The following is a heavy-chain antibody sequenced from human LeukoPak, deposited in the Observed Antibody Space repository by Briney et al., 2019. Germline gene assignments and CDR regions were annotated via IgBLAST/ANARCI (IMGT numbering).Heavy chain of an antibody. CDR2: ISSSSSYI. V-gene: IGHV3-21*04. CDR1: GFTFSSYS. CDR3: AREEGYCSSTSCYAEAAYMDV. Sequence: GGSLRLSCAASGFTFSSYSMNWVRQAPGKGLEWVSSISSSSSYIYYADSVKGRFTISRDNAKNSLYLQMNSLRAEDTALYYCAREEGYCSSTSCYAEAAYMDVWGKGTTVTVSS. J-gene: IGHJ6*03. D-gene: IGHD2-2*01.